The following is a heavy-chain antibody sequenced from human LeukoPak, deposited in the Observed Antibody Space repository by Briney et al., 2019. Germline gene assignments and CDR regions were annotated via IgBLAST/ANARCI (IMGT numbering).Heavy chain of an antibody. CDR2: ISSSSSYI. D-gene: IGHD7-27*01. CDR3: ARDPPGSYYYYYMDV. J-gene: IGHJ6*03. CDR1: GFTFSSYS. V-gene: IGHV3-21*01. Sequence: GGSLRLSCAASGFTFSSYSMNWVRQAPGKGLEWVSSISSSSSYIYYADSVKGRFTISRDNAKNSLYLQMNSLRAEDTAVYYCARDPPGSYYYYYMDVWGKGTTVTVSS.